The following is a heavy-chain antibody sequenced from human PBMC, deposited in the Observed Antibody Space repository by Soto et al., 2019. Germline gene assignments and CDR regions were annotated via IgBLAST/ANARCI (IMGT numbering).Heavy chain of an antibody. Sequence: GGSLRLSCAASGFTFSNYAIHWVRQAPGKGLEWVAVLSYDANNIHYADSVKGQFTISRDNSKNTLFLQMNSLRPEDTAVYYCARGPIGDAAMVTNYFDYWGQGTLVTVSS. V-gene: IGHV3-30-3*01. CDR2: LSYDANNI. CDR1: GFTFSNYA. D-gene: IGHD5-18*01. CDR3: ARGPIGDAAMVTNYFDY. J-gene: IGHJ4*02.